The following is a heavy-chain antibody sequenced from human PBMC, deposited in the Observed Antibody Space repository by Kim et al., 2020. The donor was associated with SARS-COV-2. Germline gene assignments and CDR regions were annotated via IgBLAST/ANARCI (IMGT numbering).Heavy chain of an antibody. J-gene: IGHJ5*02. Sequence: GGSLRLSCAASGFTFSSYGMHWVRQAPGKGLEWVAVISYDGSNKYYADSVKGRFTISRDNSKNTLYLQMNSLRAEDTAVYYCAPPVSRYGDYDQVTMGNWFDPWGKGTLVTVSS. CDR1: GFTFSSYG. CDR2: ISYDGSNK. D-gene: IGHD4-17*01. V-gene: IGHV3-33*05. CDR3: APPVSRYGDYDQVTMGNWFDP.